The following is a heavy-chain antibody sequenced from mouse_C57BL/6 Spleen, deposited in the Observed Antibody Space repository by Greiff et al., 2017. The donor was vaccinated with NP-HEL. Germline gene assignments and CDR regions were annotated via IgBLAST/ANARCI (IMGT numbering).Heavy chain of an antibody. CDR3: ARYISSPRYFDV. Sequence: DVKLVESGGGLVQPGGSLSLSCAASGFTFTDYYMSWVRQPPGKALEWLGFIRNKANGYTTEYSASVKGRFTISRDNSQSILYLQMNALRAEDSATYYCARYISSPRYFDVWGTGTTVTVSS. J-gene: IGHJ1*03. CDR1: GFTFTDYY. CDR2: IRNKANGYTT. V-gene: IGHV7-3*01.